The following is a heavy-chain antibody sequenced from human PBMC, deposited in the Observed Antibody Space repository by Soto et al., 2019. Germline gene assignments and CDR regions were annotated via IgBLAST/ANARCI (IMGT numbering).Heavy chain of an antibody. CDR2: ISYDGSNK. CDR1: GFTFSSYG. Sequence: QVQLVESGGGVIQPGRSLRLSCAASGFTFSSYGMHWVRQAPGKGLEWVAVISYDGSNKYYADSVKGRFTISRDNSKNTLYLQMNSLRAEDTAVYYCAKDSGYSYGDYYYYYGMDVWGQGTTVTVSS. V-gene: IGHV3-30*18. D-gene: IGHD5-18*01. J-gene: IGHJ6*02. CDR3: AKDSGYSYGDYYYYYGMDV.